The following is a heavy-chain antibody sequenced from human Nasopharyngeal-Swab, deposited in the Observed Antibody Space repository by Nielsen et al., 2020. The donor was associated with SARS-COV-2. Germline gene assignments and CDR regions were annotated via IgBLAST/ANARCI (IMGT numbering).Heavy chain of an antibody. J-gene: IGHJ4*02. Sequence: GGSLRLSCAASGFTFSSYSMNWVRQAPGKGLEWVSYISTSSTTIYYADSVKGRFTISRDNAKNTLYLQMNSLRAEDTAVYYCARDWESSVFDYWGQGTLVTVSS. CDR3: ARDWESSVFDY. V-gene: IGHV3-48*01. D-gene: IGHD3-16*01. CDR1: GFTFSSYS. CDR2: ISTSSTTI.